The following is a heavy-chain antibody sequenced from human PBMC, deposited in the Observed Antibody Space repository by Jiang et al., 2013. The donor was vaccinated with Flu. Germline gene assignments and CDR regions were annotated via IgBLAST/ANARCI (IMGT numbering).Heavy chain of an antibody. Sequence: GAEVKKPGASVKVSCKASGYTFTSYAMHWVRQAPGQGLEWMGWISAYNGNTNYAQKLQGRVTMTTDTSTSTAYMELRSLRSDDTAVYYCARDLHIYYDPPAGWFDPWGQGTLVTVSS. D-gene: IGHD3-22*01. CDR1: GYTFTSYA. CDR2: ISAYNGNT. J-gene: IGHJ5*02. V-gene: IGHV1-18*01. CDR3: ARDLHIYYDPPAGWFDP.